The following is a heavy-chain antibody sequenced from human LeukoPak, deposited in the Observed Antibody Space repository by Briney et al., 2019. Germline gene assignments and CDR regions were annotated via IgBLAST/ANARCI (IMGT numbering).Heavy chain of an antibody. CDR2: IYYSGST. CDR3: ARVYSYGGYYYYYYMDV. V-gene: IGHV4-39*06. J-gene: IGHJ6*03. CDR1: GGSISSSSYY. D-gene: IGHD5-18*01. Sequence: SETLSLTFTVSGGSISSSSYYWGWIRQPPGKGLEWIGSIYYSGSTYYNPSLKSRVTISVDTSKNQFPLKLSSVTAADTAVYYCARVYSYGGYYYYYYMDVWGKGTTVTVSS.